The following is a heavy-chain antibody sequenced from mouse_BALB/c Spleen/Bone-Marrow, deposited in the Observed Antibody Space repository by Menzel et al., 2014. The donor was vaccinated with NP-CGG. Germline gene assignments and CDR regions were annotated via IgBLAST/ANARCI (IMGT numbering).Heavy chain of an antibody. CDR2: INPGSGGT. D-gene: IGHD2-13*01. CDR3: ARRDYSFAY. Sequence: VHLQQSGAELETLGTSVKVSCKASGYASTNYLIERVKQKPGQGLESIGVINPGSGGTNYNEKFKGKATLTADKSSSTDYMQLSSLTSDDSEVYFCARRDYSFAYWGQGTLVTVYA. J-gene: IGHJ3*01. V-gene: IGHV1-54*03. CDR1: GYASTNYL.